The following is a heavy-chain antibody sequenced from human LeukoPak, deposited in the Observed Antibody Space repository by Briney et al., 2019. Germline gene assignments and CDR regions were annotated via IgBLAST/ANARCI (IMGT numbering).Heavy chain of an antibody. V-gene: IGHV4-59*01. CDR1: GGSISSYY. J-gene: IGHJ4*02. CDR2: IYYSGST. Sequence: SETLSLTXTVSGGSISSYYWSWIRQPPGKGLEWIGYIYYSGSTNYNPSLKSRVTISVDTSKNQFSLKLSSVTAADTAVYYCARDRYDYVWGSYVPTYYFDYWGQGTLVTVSS. CDR3: ARDRYDYVWGSYVPTYYFDY. D-gene: IGHD3-16*01.